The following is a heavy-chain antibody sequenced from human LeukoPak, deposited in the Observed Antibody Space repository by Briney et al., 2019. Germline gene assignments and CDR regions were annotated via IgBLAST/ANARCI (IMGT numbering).Heavy chain of an antibody. CDR2: IRSKTYGGTT. CDR1: GFTFSSYW. J-gene: IGHJ4*02. CDR3: ARDPGGVAARPGGLERPYYFDY. D-gene: IGHD6-6*01. Sequence: GGSLRLSCAASGFTFSSYWMSWFRQAPGKGLEWVGFIRSKTYGGTTEYAASVKGRFTISRDDSISIAYLQMNSLGAEDTAVYYCARDPGGVAARPGGLERPYYFDYWGQGTLVTVSS. V-gene: IGHV3-49*03.